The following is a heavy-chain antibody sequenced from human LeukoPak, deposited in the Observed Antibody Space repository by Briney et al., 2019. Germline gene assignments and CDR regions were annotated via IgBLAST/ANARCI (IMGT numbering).Heavy chain of an antibody. D-gene: IGHD3-16*02. CDR1: GGSFSGYY. CDR2: INHSGST. Sequence: SETLSLTCAVYGGSFSGYYWSWMRQPPGKGLEWIGEINHSGSTNYNPSLKSRVTISVDTSKNQFSLKLSSVTAADTAVYYCATQRSYDYVLGSYRLGYMDVWGKGTTVTVSS. CDR3: ATQRSYDYVLGSYRLGYMDV. J-gene: IGHJ6*03. V-gene: IGHV4-34*01.